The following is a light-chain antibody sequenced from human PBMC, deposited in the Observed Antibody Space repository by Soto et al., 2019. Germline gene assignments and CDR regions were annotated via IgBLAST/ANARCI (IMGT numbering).Light chain of an antibody. V-gene: IGLV2-14*01. CDR1: ISDVGGYNF. CDR3: SSYTGSSTRYV. Sequence: QFSLTEPSSLSGSPGHSITISCTGTISDVGGYNFVSWYQQYPGKAPKLMIYEVSNRPSGVSNRFSGSKSGNTASLTISGLQAEDESDYYCSSYTGSSTRYVFGTGTKVNVL. J-gene: IGLJ1*01. CDR2: EVS.